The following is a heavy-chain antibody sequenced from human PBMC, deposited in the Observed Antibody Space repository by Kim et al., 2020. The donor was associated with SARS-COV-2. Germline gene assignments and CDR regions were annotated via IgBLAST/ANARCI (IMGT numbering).Heavy chain of an antibody. D-gene: IGHD2-15*01. CDR1: GFTLSSQW. CDR2: IHSDGGST. Sequence: GGSLRLSCAASGFTLSSQWMHWVRQAPGKGLVWVSRIHSDGGSTSYADSVKGRFTISRDDAKNTLYLEINSLRVDDTAVYYCARPPPGYCSGGSCYFDLWAKEPWSPSPQ. J-gene: IGHJ4*01. CDR3: ARPPPGYCSGGSCYFDL. V-gene: IGHV3-74*01.